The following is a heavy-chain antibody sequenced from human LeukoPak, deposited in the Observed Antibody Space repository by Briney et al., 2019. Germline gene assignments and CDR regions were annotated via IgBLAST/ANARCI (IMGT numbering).Heavy chain of an antibody. D-gene: IGHD2-2*01. CDR1: GFTFSSYG. J-gene: IGHJ4*02. Sequence: GGCLRLSCAASGFTFSSYGMHWVRQAPGKGLEWVAFMRYDGSNKYYADSVKGRFTISRDNSKNTLYLQMNSLRAEDTAVYYCAKDKGIVVVPAAICFDYWGQGTLVTVSS. CDR2: MRYDGSNK. CDR3: AKDKGIVVVPAAICFDY. V-gene: IGHV3-30*02.